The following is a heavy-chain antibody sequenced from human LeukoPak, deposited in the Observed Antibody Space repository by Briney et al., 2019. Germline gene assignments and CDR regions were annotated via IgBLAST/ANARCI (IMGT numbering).Heavy chain of an antibody. CDR2: IKSKRGGGAR. CDR3: TTDPRD. J-gene: IGHJ4*02. Sequence: GGSLRLSCATSGFGFREKWMSWVRQAPGKGLEWLGRIKSKRGGGARDYAPHVRGRFTISRDDSENTLYLVITGLKTEDTGVYYCTTDPRDWGQGTAVIVYS. CDR1: GFGFREKW. V-gene: IGHV3-15*01.